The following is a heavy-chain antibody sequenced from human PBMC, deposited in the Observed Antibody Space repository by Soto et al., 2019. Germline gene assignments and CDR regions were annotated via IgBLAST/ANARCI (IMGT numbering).Heavy chain of an antibody. Sequence: KPSETLSLTCTVSNGSMTNYYWTWIRQPPGKGLEWIGYIHNSGSTNYNPSLQSRVTISVDTAKIQFSLRVTYVTAADTAVYYCAREYSGYGGLDYWGQGTLVTVSS. CDR1: NGSMTNYY. D-gene: IGHD5-12*01. J-gene: IGHJ4*02. CDR3: AREYSGYGGLDY. V-gene: IGHV4-59*01. CDR2: IHNSGST.